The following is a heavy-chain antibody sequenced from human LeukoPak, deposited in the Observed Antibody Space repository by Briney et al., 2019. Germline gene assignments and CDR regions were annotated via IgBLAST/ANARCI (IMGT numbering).Heavy chain of an antibody. J-gene: IGHJ4*02. D-gene: IGHD5-18*01. CDR1: GGSISSGSYY. CDR3: AREGYSYGFDY. Sequence: SQTLSLTRTISGGSISSGSYYWSWIRQPAGKGLEWIGRIYTSGSTNYNPSLKSRVTISVDTSKNQFSLKLSSVTAADTAVYYCAREGYSYGFDYWGQGTLVTVSS. CDR2: IYTSGST. V-gene: IGHV4-61*02.